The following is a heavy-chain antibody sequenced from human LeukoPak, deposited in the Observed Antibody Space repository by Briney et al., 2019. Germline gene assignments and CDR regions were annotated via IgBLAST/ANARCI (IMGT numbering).Heavy chain of an antibody. D-gene: IGHD2-2*01. J-gene: IGHJ4*02. Sequence: GESLKISCKGSGYRFTTYWIAWVRQMPGKGLEWMGIIYPGDSDTRYSPSFQGQVTISADKSISTAYLQWSSLKASDTAMYYCATVPPGAIWYYFDYWGQGTLVIVSS. CDR1: GYRFTTYW. CDR3: ATVPPGAIWYYFDY. V-gene: IGHV5-51*01. CDR2: IYPGDSDT.